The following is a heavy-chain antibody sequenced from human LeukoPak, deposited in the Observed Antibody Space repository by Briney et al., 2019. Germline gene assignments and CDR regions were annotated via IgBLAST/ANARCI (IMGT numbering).Heavy chain of an antibody. CDR2: ISAYNGNT. CDR3: ARDLGYCSSTSCYWADYYYYGMDV. CDR1: GYTFTSYG. V-gene: IGHV1-18*01. Sequence: ASVKVSCKASGYTFTSYGISWVRQAPGQGLEWMGWISAYNGNTNYAQKLQGRVTMTTDTSTSTAYMELRSLRSDDTAVYYCARDLGYCSSTSCYWADYYYYGMDVWGQGTTVTVSS. J-gene: IGHJ6*02. D-gene: IGHD2-2*01.